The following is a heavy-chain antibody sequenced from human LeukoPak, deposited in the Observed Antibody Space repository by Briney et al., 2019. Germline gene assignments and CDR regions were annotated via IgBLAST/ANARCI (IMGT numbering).Heavy chain of an antibody. CDR2: INPSGGST. V-gene: IGHV1-46*01. D-gene: IGHD4-11*01. J-gene: IGHJ6*03. CDR3: ARALDYSKRRGQRFSYYYYYMDV. CDR1: GYTFTSYY. Sequence: GASVKVSCKASGYTFTSYYMHWVRQAPGQGLEWMGIINPSGGSTSYAQKFQGRVTMTRDMSTSTVYMELSSLRSEDTAVYYCARALDYSKRRGQRFSYYYYYMDVWGKGTTVTVSS.